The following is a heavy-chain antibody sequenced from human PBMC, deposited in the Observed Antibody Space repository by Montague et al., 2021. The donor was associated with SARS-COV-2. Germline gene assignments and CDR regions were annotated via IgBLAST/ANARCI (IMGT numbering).Heavy chain of an antibody. J-gene: IGHJ3*02. CDR2: SSHRGIT. V-gene: IGHV4-38-2*02. CDR3: ARYSPMGFESPETFDI. Sequence: SETLSLTCTVSGSSVRSGYCWAWLRQRPGKGLEWVGSSSHRGITYYNPSLRRRSTLSVNTSKNQISLKLSSVAAASTAVYYCARYSPMGFESPETFDIWGRGTMVTVSS. CDR1: GSSVRSGYC. D-gene: IGHD3-9*01.